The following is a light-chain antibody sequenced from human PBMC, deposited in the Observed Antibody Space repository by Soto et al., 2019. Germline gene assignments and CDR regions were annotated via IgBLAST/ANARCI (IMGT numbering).Light chain of an antibody. V-gene: IGLV1-40*01. Sequence: QAVLTQPPSVSGAPGQRLTISCTGSTSNIGAGYDVHWYQQFPGTAPKLLIYGNNNRPSGVPDRFSGSKSGTSASLAITGLQSEDEAAYYCQSYDSDVSAWVFGGGTQLTVL. CDR2: GNN. CDR3: QSYDSDVSAWV. CDR1: TSNIGAGYD. J-gene: IGLJ3*02.